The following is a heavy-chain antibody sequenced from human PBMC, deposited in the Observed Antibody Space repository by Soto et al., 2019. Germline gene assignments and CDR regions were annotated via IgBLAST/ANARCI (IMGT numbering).Heavy chain of an antibody. Sequence: QVQLVQSGAEVKKPGASVKVSCKASGYTFTSYDINWVRQATGQGLEWMGWMNPNSGNTGYAQKFQGRVTMTRNTSISTAYMELSSLRSEDTAVYYCARDRFPICGVVTSNWFDPLGQGTLVTVSS. V-gene: IGHV1-8*01. J-gene: IGHJ5*02. CDR1: GYTFTSYD. CDR2: MNPNSGNT. D-gene: IGHD3-3*01. CDR3: ARDRFPICGVVTSNWFDP.